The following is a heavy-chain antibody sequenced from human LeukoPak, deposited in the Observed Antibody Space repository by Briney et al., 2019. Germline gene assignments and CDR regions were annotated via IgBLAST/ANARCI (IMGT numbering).Heavy chain of an antibody. CDR3: ARVDYDCSSTSCYLGDFYY. D-gene: IGHD2-2*01. CDR2: IYYSGST. V-gene: IGHV4-39*01. J-gene: IGHJ4*02. Sequence: SETLSLTCTVSGGSISTAGYSWGWIRQPPGKGLEGIGSIYYSGSTHYNPSLKSRVTISVGTSKSEFSVKLSSVTAADTAVYYCARVDYDCSSTSCYLGDFYYWDQGTLVTVSS. CDR1: GGSISTAGYS.